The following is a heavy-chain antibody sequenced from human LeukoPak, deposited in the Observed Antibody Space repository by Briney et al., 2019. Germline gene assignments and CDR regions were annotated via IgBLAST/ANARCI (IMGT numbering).Heavy chain of an antibody. V-gene: IGHV4-30-4*01. CDR1: GGSISSGDYY. J-gene: IGHJ4*02. D-gene: IGHD3-16*01. Sequence: SETLSLTCTVSGGSISSGDYYWSWIRQPPGKGLEWIGYIYYSGSTYYNPSLKSRVTISVDTSKNQLSLKLGSVTAADTAVYYCARDSIQGGPDFDYWGQGTLVTVSS. CDR2: IYYSGST. CDR3: ARDSIQGGPDFDY.